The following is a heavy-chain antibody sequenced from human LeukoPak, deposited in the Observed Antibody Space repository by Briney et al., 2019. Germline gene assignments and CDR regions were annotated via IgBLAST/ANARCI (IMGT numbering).Heavy chain of an antibody. Sequence: GGSLRLSCAASEFTFSNYALHWVRQAPGKGLQWVAVISYDGNTIHYADSVKGRFTISRDNAKNTLYLQMNSLRAEDTAVYYCARGYGSSRGWYWGQGTLVTVSS. CDR1: EFTFSNYA. D-gene: IGHD6-6*01. CDR2: ISYDGNTI. J-gene: IGHJ4*02. V-gene: IGHV3-30-3*01. CDR3: ARGYGSSRGWY.